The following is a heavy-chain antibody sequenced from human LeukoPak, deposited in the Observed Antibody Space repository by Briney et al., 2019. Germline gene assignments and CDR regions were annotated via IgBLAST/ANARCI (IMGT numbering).Heavy chain of an antibody. CDR3: ATEGFGSGWSLANYSDH. CDR2: ISGTGGTT. Sequence: GGSLRLSCAASGFAFSNFAMSWVRQAPGKGLEWVATISGTGGTTFYADSVKGRFTISSDSSKSTVFLQMNSLRAEDTAVYFCATEGFGSGWSLANYSDHWGQGTLVTVSS. D-gene: IGHD6-19*01. CDR1: GFAFSNFA. J-gene: IGHJ4*02. V-gene: IGHV3-23*01.